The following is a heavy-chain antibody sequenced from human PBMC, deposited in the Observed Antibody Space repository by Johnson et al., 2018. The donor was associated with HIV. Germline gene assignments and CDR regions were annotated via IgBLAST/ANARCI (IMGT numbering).Heavy chain of an antibody. J-gene: IGHJ3*02. Sequence: HVQLVESGGGVVQPGRSLRLSCAASGFTFSTYGMHWVRQAPGKGLEWVAAMWYDGSNKYSADSVKGRFTISRDNSKNTLYLQMNSQRAEDTAVYYCARDRCSSISCIDAFDIWGQGTMVTVSS. D-gene: IGHD2-2*01. CDR3: ARDRCSSISCIDAFDI. V-gene: IGHV3-33*01. CDR1: GFTFSTYG. CDR2: MWYDGSNK.